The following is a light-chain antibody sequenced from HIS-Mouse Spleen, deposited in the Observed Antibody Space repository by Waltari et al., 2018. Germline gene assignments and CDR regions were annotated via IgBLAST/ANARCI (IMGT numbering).Light chain of an antibody. CDR3: YSTDSSGNHRV. J-gene: IGLJ2*01. CDR2: EDS. V-gene: IGLV3-10*01. Sequence: SYELTQPPSVSVSPGQTARTTCSGYALPKKYAYWYQQKPGQAPVLVIYEDSKRPSGIPERFSGSSSGTMATLTISGAQVEDEADYYCYSTDSSGNHRVFGGGTKLTVL. CDR1: ALPKKY.